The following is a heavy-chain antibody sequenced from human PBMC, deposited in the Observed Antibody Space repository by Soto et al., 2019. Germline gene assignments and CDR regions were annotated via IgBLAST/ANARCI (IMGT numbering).Heavy chain of an antibody. Sequence: PGRLIRLACAASGFNFAKFAMSWFRTAPGKGLEWVSAIMGSGGSTYYADSVKGRFTISRDHSKNPLYLQMNSLRAEDTAVYYCAKDRGFGYSGTPHDYWGQGTLVNVSS. V-gene: IGHV3-23*01. J-gene: IGHJ4*02. CDR1: GFNFAKFA. CDR2: IMGSGGST. D-gene: IGHD5-12*01. CDR3: AKDRGFGYSGTPHDY.